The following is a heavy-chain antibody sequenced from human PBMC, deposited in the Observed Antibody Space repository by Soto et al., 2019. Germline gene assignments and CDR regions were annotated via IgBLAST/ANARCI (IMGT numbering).Heavy chain of an antibody. Sequence: QVQLVQSGPEVKKSGASVKVSCKASAYTFTTYGVSWVRQAPGQGLEWMGWISGYNGQTNYAQKFRGRVTFTTDTSTSTAYIELRSLRPDDTAMYFCARDTRKELWLEGLNAMDVWGQGTTVTVSS. CDR1: AYTFTTYG. CDR2: ISGYNGQT. J-gene: IGHJ6*02. CDR3: ARDTRKELWLEGLNAMDV. D-gene: IGHD5-18*01. V-gene: IGHV1-18*01.